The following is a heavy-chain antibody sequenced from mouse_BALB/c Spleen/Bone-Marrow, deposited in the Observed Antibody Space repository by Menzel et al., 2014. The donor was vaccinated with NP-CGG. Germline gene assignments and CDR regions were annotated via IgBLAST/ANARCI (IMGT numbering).Heavy chain of an antibody. Sequence: EVKVVESGGGLVQPKGSLKLSCAASGFTFNTYAMNWVRQAPGKGLEWVARIRSKSNNYATYYADSVKDRFTISRDDSQSMLYLKMNNLKTEDTAMYYCVRPHYYGSSYRYAMDYWGQGTSVTVSS. J-gene: IGHJ4*01. V-gene: IGHV10-1*02. CDR2: IRSKSNNYAT. CDR1: GFTFNTYA. D-gene: IGHD1-1*01. CDR3: VRPHYYGSSYRYAMDY.